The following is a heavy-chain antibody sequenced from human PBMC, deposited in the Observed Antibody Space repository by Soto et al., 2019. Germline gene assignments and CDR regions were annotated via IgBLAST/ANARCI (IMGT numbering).Heavy chain of an antibody. V-gene: IGHV3-48*02. CDR1: GFTFSNYA. CDR3: ARDFSDSSGYYYYYYGMDV. CDR2: INSSSSII. Sequence: GSLRLSCAASGFTFSNYAMSWVRQAPGKGLEWVAYINSSSSIIYYADSVKGRFTISRDNAKNSLYLQMNSLRDEDTAVYYCARDFSDSSGYYYYYYGMDVWGQGTTVTVSS. J-gene: IGHJ6*02. D-gene: IGHD3-22*01.